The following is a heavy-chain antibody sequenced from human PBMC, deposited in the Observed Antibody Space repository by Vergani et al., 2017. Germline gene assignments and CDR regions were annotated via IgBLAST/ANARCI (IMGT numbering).Heavy chain of an antibody. Sequence: QVQLVQSGAEVKKPGSSVKVSCKASGGTFSSYAISWVRQAPGQGLEWMGFINPNSGGTNAQKFQGRVTMTRDTSISTAYMELSRLRSDDTAVYYCARESLPYYYDSSGYPYDFDAFDIWGQGTMVTVSS. CDR2: INPNSGGT. D-gene: IGHD3-22*01. CDR3: ARESLPYYYDSSGYPYDFDAFDI. CDR1: GGTFSSYA. J-gene: IGHJ3*02. V-gene: IGHV1-2*02.